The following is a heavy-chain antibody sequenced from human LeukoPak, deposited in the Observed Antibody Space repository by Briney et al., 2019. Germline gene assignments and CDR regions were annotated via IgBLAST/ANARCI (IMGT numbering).Heavy chain of an antibody. CDR3: ARVKSSTDFWFDP. CDR1: GGTFSSYA. CDR2: IIPIFGTA. Sequence: SVKVSCKASGGTFSSYAISRVRQAPGQGLEWMGGIIPIFGTANYAQKFQGRVTITTDESTSTAYMELSSLRSEDTAVYYCARVKSSTDFWFDPWGQGTLVTVSS. V-gene: IGHV1-69*05. J-gene: IGHJ5*02. D-gene: IGHD2-2*01.